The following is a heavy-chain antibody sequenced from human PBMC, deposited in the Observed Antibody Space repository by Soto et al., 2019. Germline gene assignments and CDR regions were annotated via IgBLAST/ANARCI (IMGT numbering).Heavy chain of an antibody. CDR3: AKDLYGAGWYNYFDP. D-gene: IGHD6-19*01. CDR2: ISHDGGAV. Sequence: QVQLVDSGGGVVQPGRSLRLSCAASGFTFSTTGMHWVRQAPGKGLEWVAMISHDGGAVYYADSVKGRFTISRDTSKSTLYLQMNSLRPDDTAVYHCAKDLYGAGWYNYFDPWGQGTLVTVSS. V-gene: IGHV3-30*18. CDR1: GFTFSTTG. J-gene: IGHJ5*02.